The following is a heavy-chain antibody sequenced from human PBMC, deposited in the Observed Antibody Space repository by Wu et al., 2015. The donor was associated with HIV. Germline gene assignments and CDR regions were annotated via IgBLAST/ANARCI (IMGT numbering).Heavy chain of an antibody. J-gene: IGHJ4*02. D-gene: IGHD2-15*01. CDR1: GYTFTSYD. CDR2: MNPNSGNT. V-gene: IGHV1-8*01. CDR3: ARGLRVGYCSGGSCYPDY. Sequence: QVQLVQSGAEVKKPGASVKVSCKASGYTFTSYDINWVRQATGQGLEWMGWMNPNSGNTGYAQKFQGRVTMTRNTSISTAYMELSSLRSEDTAVYYCARGLRVGYCSGGSCYPDYWGQGTLVTVSS.